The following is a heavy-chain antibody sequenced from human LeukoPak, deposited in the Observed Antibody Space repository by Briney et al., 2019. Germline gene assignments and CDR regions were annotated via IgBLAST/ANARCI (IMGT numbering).Heavy chain of an antibody. CDR3: AREASHSSSWYRGYYYMDV. D-gene: IGHD6-13*01. V-gene: IGHV3-30*03. J-gene: IGHJ6*03. CDR2: ISYDGSNK. Sequence: GGSLRLSCAASGSTFSSYGMHWVRQAPGKGLEWVAVISYDGSNKYYADSVKGRFTISRDNSKNTLYLQMNSLRAEDTAVYYCAREASHSSSWYRGYYYMDVWGKGTTVTISS. CDR1: GSTFSSYG.